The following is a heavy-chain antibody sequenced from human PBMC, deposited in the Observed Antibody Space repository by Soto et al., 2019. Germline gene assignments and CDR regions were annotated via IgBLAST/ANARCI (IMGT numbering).Heavy chain of an antibody. CDR3: AKAQDIVVVVAAFGY. CDR2: ISGSGGST. J-gene: IGHJ4*02. CDR1: AFTISSYT. D-gene: IGHD2-15*01. V-gene: IGHV3-23*01. Sequence: GTLRLTCASSAFTISSYTMHWARQAPGKGLEWVAAISGSGGSTYYADSVKGRFTISRDNSKNTLYLQMNSLRAEDTAVYYCAKAQDIVVVVAAFGYWGQGTLVTVSS.